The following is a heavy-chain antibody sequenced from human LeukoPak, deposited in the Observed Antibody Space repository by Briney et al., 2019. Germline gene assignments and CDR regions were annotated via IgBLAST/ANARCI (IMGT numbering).Heavy chain of an antibody. CDR3: ARISVYCSGGSCYGYYYGMDV. V-gene: IGHV1-18*01. Sequence: ASVKVSCKASGYTFTSYGISWVRQAPGQGLEWMGWNSAYNGNTNYAQKLQGRVTMTTDTSTSTAYMELRSLRSDDTAVYYCARISVYCSGGSCYGYYYGMDVWGQGTTVTVSS. CDR1: GYTFTSYG. D-gene: IGHD2-15*01. CDR2: NSAYNGNT. J-gene: IGHJ6*02.